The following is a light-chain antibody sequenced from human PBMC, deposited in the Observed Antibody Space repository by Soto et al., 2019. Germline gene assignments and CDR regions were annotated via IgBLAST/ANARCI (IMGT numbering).Light chain of an antibody. CDR3: CSYAGDLAL. Sequence: QSALTQPRSVSGSPGQSVTISCTGTSSDVGGYDFVSWYQQHPGKAPKLMISDVSKRPSGVPDHFSGSKSGNTASLTISGLQAEDEADYYCCSYAGDLALFGGGTKLTVL. V-gene: IGLV2-11*01. CDR2: DVS. J-gene: IGLJ2*01. CDR1: SSDVGGYDF.